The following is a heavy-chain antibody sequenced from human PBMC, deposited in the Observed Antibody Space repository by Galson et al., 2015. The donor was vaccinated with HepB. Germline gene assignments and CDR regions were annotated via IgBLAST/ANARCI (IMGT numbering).Heavy chain of an antibody. Sequence: SLRLSCAGSGLSFGDFAMSWFRQAPGKGLEWVGFIRRKAYGGTTEYAASVKGRFTISRDDSKSIAYLQMNSLKTEDTAVYYCTRDVPTIFGVVIIPPDYSYDRDVWGQGTTVTVSS. CDR2: IRRKAYGGTT. CDR3: TRDVPTIFGVVIIPPDYSYDRDV. CDR1: GLSFGDFA. D-gene: IGHD3-3*01. V-gene: IGHV3-49*03. J-gene: IGHJ6*02.